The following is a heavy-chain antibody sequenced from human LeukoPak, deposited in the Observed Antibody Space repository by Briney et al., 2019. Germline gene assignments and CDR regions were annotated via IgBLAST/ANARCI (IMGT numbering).Heavy chain of an antibody. Sequence: GGSLRLSCAASGFTFSSYGMHWVRQAPGKGLEWVAVISYDGSNKYYADSVKGRFTISRDNSKNTLYLQMNSLRAEDTAAYYCAKGRSSGYIYDPFDIWGQGTMVTVSS. V-gene: IGHV3-30*18. CDR3: AKGRSSGYIYDPFDI. CDR2: ISYDGSNK. J-gene: IGHJ3*02. CDR1: GFTFSSYG. D-gene: IGHD3-22*01.